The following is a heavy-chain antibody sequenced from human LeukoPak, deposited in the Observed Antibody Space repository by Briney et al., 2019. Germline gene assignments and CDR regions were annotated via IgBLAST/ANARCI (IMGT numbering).Heavy chain of an antibody. V-gene: IGHV4-61*02. J-gene: IGHJ3*02. CDR3: AREGARWEPSFSAFDI. CDR2: IYTSGST. CDR1: VGSISSGSYY. Sequence: PSETLSLTCTVSVGSISSGSYYWSWIRQPAGKGLEWIGRIYTSGSTNYNPSLKSRVTISVDTSKNQFSLKLSSVTAADTAVYYCAREGARWEPSFSAFDIWGQGTMVTVS. D-gene: IGHD1-26*01.